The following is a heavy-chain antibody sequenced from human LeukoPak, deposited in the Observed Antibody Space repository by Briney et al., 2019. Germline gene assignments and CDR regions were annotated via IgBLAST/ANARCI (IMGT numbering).Heavy chain of an antibody. CDR2: FDPEDGET. V-gene: IGHV1-24*01. Sequence: ASVKVSCKVSGYTLTELSMHWVRQAPGKGLEWMGGFDPEDGETIYAQKFQGRVTMTEDTSTDTAYMELSSLRSEDTAVYYRATENWGKNWFDPWGQGTLVTVSS. J-gene: IGHJ5*02. D-gene: IGHD7-27*01. CDR3: ATENWGKNWFDP. CDR1: GYTLTELS.